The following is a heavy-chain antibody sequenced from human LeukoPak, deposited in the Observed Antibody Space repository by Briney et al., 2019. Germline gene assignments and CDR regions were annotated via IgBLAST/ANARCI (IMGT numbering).Heavy chain of an antibody. CDR1: GGSFSGYY. CDR2: INHSGST. Sequence: SETLSLTCAVYGGSFSGYYWSWIRQPPGKGLEWIGEINHSGSTNYNPSLKSRVTISVDTSKNQFSLKLSSVTAADTAVYYCARTNYVLRFLEWLLVWFDPWGQGTLVTVSS. CDR3: ARTNYVLRFLEWLLVWFDP. D-gene: IGHD3-3*01. J-gene: IGHJ5*02. V-gene: IGHV4-34*01.